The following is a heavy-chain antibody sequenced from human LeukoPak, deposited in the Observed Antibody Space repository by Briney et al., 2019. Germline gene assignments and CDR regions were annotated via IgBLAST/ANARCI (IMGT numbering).Heavy chain of an antibody. Sequence: PSETLSLTCAVYGGSFSGYYWSWIRQPPGKGLEWIREINHSGSTNYNPSLKSRVTISVDTSKNQFSLKLSSVTAADTAVYYCARASPRSRDSSGYYSDYWGQGTLVTVSS. CDR3: ARASPRSRDSSGYYSDY. D-gene: IGHD3-22*01. V-gene: IGHV4-34*01. CDR1: GGSFSGYY. CDR2: INHSGST. J-gene: IGHJ4*02.